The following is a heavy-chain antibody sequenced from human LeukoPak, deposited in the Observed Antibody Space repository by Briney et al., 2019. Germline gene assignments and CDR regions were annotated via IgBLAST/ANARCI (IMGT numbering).Heavy chain of an antibody. D-gene: IGHD2/OR15-2a*01. CDR3: VSFYEAY. CDR1: GFTFSSYA. Sequence: GGSLRLSCAASGFTFSSYAMSWVRQAPGKGLEWVSAISGGGDSTYYADSVKGRFTISKDNAKNTVYLQMNNLRAEDTAVYYCVSFYEAYWGRGTLVTVSS. CDR2: ISGGGDST. J-gene: IGHJ4*02. V-gene: IGHV3-23*01.